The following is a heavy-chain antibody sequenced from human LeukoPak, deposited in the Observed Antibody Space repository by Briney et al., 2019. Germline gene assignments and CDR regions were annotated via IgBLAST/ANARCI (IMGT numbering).Heavy chain of an antibody. CDR2: VSAYNGNT. J-gene: IGHJ6*02. Sequence: ASVKVSCKASGYTFTSYGISWVRQAPGQGLEWMGWVSAYNGNTNYAQKLQGRVTMTTDTSTSTAYMELRSLRSDDTAVYYCARVYSRGWYPLHYYYYYGMDVWGQGTTVTVSS. D-gene: IGHD6-19*01. V-gene: IGHV1-18*01. CDR1: GYTFTSYG. CDR3: ARVYSRGWYPLHYYYYYGMDV.